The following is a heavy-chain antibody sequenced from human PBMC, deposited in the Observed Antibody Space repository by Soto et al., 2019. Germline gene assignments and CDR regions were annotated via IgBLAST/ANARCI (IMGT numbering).Heavy chain of an antibody. Sequence: GGSLRLSCTASGFTFSTYWRHWVRQAPGKGLVWVSRINHDGRDTSYADSVTGRFTISSDNAKNTLHLQMNSLRAEDTAIYYCARAHYYCAALRPLHYWGQGTLVTVSS. J-gene: IGHJ4*02. V-gene: IGHV3-74*01. D-gene: IGHD3-22*01. CDR3: ARAHYYCAALRPLHY. CDR1: GFTFSTYW. CDR2: INHDGRDT.